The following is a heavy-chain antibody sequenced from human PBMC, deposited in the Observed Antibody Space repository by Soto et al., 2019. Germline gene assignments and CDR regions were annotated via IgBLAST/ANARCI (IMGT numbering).Heavy chain of an antibody. CDR3: ARDRVYVLIRYTGAFDI. Sequence: GASVKVSCKASGYTFTSYGISWVRQAPGQGLEWMGWISAYNGNTNYAQKLQGRVTMTTDTSTSTAYMELRSLRSDDTAVYYCARDRVYVLIRYTGAFDIWGQGTMVTVSS. V-gene: IGHV1-18*01. CDR1: GYTFTSYG. J-gene: IGHJ3*02. D-gene: IGHD5-18*01. CDR2: ISAYNGNT.